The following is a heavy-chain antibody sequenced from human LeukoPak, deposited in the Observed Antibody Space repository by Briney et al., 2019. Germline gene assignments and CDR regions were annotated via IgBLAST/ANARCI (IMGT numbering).Heavy chain of an antibody. J-gene: IGHJ6*02. CDR2: IWYDGSNK. Sequence: PGGSLRLSCAASGFTFRNYVIHWVRQAPGKGLEWVAVIWYDGSNKYYADSVKGRFTISRDNSKNTLYLQMDSLRAEDTAVYYCAREGYCSSTSCNGMDVWGQGTTVTVSS. CDR1: GFTFRNYV. V-gene: IGHV3-33*08. D-gene: IGHD2-2*01. CDR3: AREGYCSSTSCNGMDV.